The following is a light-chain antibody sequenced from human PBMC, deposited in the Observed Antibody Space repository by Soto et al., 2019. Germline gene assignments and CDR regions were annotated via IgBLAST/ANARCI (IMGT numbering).Light chain of an antibody. Sequence: ENVLTQSPAALSLSPGERATLSCRGSQSVASTLACYQQKPGQAPRLLIYDASNRDTEIPDSFSRSESGTDFILTISNREPEDYADYYGQQRGTWPNTIGQGTKLEIK. CDR2: DAS. CDR3: QQRGTWPNT. CDR1: QSVAST. V-gene: IGKV3-11*01. J-gene: IGKJ2*01.